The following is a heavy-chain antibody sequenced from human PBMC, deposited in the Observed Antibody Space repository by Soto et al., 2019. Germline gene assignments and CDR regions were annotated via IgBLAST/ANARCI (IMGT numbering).Heavy chain of an antibody. Sequence: HGESLKISCKGSGYSFTSYWISWVRQMPGKGLEWMGRIDPSDSYTNYSPSFQGHVTISADKSISTAYLQWSSLKASDTAMYYCARHDVAAAGTWWFDPWGQGTLVTVSS. J-gene: IGHJ5*02. CDR2: IDPSDSYT. CDR3: ARHDVAAAGTWWFDP. CDR1: GYSFTSYW. V-gene: IGHV5-10-1*01. D-gene: IGHD6-13*01.